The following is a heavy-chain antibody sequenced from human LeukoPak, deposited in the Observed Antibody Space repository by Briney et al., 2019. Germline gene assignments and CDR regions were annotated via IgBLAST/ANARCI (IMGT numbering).Heavy chain of an antibody. J-gene: IGHJ6*03. D-gene: IGHD4-17*01. CDR1: GFTVSSNY. CDR3: ARGGTGYGDYVYYYYYMDV. V-gene: IGHV3-53*01. CDR2: IYSGGGT. Sequence: GGSLRLSCAASGFTVSSNYMSWVRQAPGKGLEWVSVIYSGGGTYYADSVKGRFTISRDNSKNTLYLQMNSLRAEDTAVYYCARGGTGYGDYVYYYYYMDVWGKGTTVTVSS.